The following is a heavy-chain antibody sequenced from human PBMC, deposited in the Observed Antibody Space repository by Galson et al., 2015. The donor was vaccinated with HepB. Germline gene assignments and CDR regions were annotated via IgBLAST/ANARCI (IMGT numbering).Heavy chain of an antibody. Sequence: SLRLSCAASGFYLSSYSMTWVRQAPGKGLEWVSSITTYNYKYQADSLKGRFTIYRDNAKNSLYLQMNSLRAEDTAVYYCARVFDDYGPPNYWGQGTLVTVSS. CDR2: ITTYNYK. D-gene: IGHD4-17*01. CDR3: ARVFDDYGPPNY. J-gene: IGHJ4*02. CDR1: GFYLSSYS. V-gene: IGHV3-21*01.